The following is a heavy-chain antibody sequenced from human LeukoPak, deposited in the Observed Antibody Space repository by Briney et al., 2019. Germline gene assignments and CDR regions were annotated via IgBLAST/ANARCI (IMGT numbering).Heavy chain of an antibody. CDR1: GFTFSSYA. Sequence: GGSLRLSCAASGFTFSSYAMSWVRQAPGKGLEWVSAISGSGGSTYYADSVKGRFTISRDNPKNTLYLQMNSLRAEDTAVYYCAKEELLWFGESKYFDYWGQGTLVTVSS. D-gene: IGHD3-10*01. CDR2: ISGSGGST. CDR3: AKEELLWFGESKYFDY. J-gene: IGHJ4*02. V-gene: IGHV3-23*01.